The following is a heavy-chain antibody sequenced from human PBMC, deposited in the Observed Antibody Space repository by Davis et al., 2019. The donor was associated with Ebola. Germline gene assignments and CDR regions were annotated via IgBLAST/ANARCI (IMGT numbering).Heavy chain of an antibody. CDR1: GGSISSGGYY. J-gene: IGHJ3*02. CDR3: AREAGGGAFDI. CDR2: IYYSGTT. Sequence: MPSETLSLTCSVAGGSISSGGYYWNWIRQHPGEGLEWIGIIYYSGTTHYNPSLKSRVITSRDTSKNQFSLKLSSVTAADTAVYYCAREAGGGAFDIWGQGTMITVSS. V-gene: IGHV4-31*03. D-gene: IGHD3-16*01.